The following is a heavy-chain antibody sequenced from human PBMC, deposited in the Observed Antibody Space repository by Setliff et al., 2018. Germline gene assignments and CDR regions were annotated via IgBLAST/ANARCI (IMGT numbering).Heavy chain of an antibody. CDR1: GFTFGDFA. CDR2: IGGRGINTDGDTI. V-gene: IGHV3-21*06. D-gene: IGHD5-18*01. CDR3: AREYSYGSRYFDY. J-gene: IGHJ4*02. Sequence: GGSLRLSCAASGFTFGDFAMTWVRQAPGKGLEWVSGIGGRGINTDGDTIYYADSVKGRFTISRDNAKNLLYLQMNSLRAEDTAVYYCAREYSYGSRYFDYWGQGTLVTVSS.